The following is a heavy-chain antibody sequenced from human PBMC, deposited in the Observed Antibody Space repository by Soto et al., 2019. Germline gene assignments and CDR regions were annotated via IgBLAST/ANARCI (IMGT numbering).Heavy chain of an antibody. V-gene: IGHV4-34*01. J-gene: IGHJ6*02. CDR2: ISHSGST. Sequence: QVQLQQWGAGLLKPSETLSLTCAVNGGSFSDYYWSWVRQPPGKGLEWIGEISHSGSTSYNPSLKSRVTISIDTSKNQFSLKLSSVSAAGTAMYYCARGLQRRFGGYKGLGYHGMDVWGQGTTVTVSS. CDR1: GGSFSDYY. CDR3: ARGLQRRFGGYKGLGYHGMDV. D-gene: IGHD5-12*01.